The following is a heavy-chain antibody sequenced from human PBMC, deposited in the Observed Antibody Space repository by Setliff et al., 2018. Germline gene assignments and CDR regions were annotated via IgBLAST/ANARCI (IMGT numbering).Heavy chain of an antibody. J-gene: IGHJ4*02. V-gene: IGHV1-2*04. Sequence: ASVKVSCKASGYTFTGYYMHWVRQAPGQGLEWMGWINPNSGGTNYAQKFQGWVTMTRDTSISTAYMELSRLRSDDTAVYYCARSGYSGYDPRADFDYWGQGTLVTVSS. CDR3: ARSGYSGYDPRADFDY. CDR2: INPNSGGT. D-gene: IGHD5-12*01. CDR1: GYTFTGYY.